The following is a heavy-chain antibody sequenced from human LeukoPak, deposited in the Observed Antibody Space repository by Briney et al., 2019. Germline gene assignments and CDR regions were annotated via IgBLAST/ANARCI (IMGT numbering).Heavy chain of an antibody. CDR2: IYYSGST. V-gene: IGHV4-30-4*01. CDR1: GGSISSGDYY. Sequence: PSETLSLTCTVSGGSISSGDYYWSWIRQPPGEGLEWIGYIYYSGSTYYNPSLKSRVTISVDTSKNQFSLKLSSVTAADTAVYYCARAPAYCGGDCYSPFDYWGQGTLVTVSS. CDR3: ARAPAYCGGDCYSPFDY. J-gene: IGHJ4*02. D-gene: IGHD2-21*02.